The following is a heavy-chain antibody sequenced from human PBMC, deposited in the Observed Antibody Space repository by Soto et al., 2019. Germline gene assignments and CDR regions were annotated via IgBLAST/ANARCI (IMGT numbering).Heavy chain of an antibody. CDR2: MNPKSGGT. Sequence: QVQLVQSGAEVKKPGASVKVSCKTSGYTFTAYYLHWVRLAPGQGLEWMGWMNPKSGGTNYAQRFQGRVTMTGDTSISTAYMELSRLRSDDTAVYYCARGPYDYFWGTYRAYYFDSWGQGTLVTVSS. CDR1: GYTFTAYY. V-gene: IGHV1-2*02. D-gene: IGHD3-16*02. J-gene: IGHJ4*02. CDR3: ARGPYDYFWGTYRAYYFDS.